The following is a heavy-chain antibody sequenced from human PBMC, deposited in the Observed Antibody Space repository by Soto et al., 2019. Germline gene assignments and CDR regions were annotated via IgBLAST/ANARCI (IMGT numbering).Heavy chain of an antibody. V-gene: IGHV3-23*01. Sequence: PGGSLRLSCAASGFPFRSYAMSWVRQAPGKGLEWVSAISGSGGSTYYADSVKGRFTISRDNSKNTLYLQMNSLRAEDTAVYYCAKEPVDTAMVTYYYGMDVWGQGTTVTVSS. CDR2: ISGSGGST. J-gene: IGHJ6*02. D-gene: IGHD5-18*01. CDR1: GFPFRSYA. CDR3: AKEPVDTAMVTYYYGMDV.